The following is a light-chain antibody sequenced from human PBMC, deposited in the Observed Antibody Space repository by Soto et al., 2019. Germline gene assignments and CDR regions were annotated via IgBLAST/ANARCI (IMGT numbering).Light chain of an antibody. J-gene: IGKJ4*01. CDR3: QQYKYWPLA. CDR1: QSVSSSY. V-gene: IGKV3-15*01. CDR2: GAS. Sequence: EIVLTQSPGTLSLSPGERATLSCRASQSVSSSYLAWYQQKPGRAPRLLIYGASTRATDIPARFSGSGSGTEFTLTISSLQSEDFAIYYCQQYKYWPLAFGGGTKVDI.